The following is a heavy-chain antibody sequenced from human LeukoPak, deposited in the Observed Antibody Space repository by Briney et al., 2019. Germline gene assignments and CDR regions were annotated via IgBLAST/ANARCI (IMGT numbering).Heavy chain of an antibody. V-gene: IGHV4-34*01. CDR3: ARAPTVTFFDY. CDR2: INHSGST. D-gene: IGHD4-17*01. CDR1: GGSISSYY. Sequence: SETLSLTCTVSGGSISSYYWSWIRQPPGKGLEWIGEINHSGSTNYNPSLKSRVTISVDTSKNQFSLKLSSVTAADTAVYYCARAPTVTFFDYWGQGTLVTVSS. J-gene: IGHJ4*02.